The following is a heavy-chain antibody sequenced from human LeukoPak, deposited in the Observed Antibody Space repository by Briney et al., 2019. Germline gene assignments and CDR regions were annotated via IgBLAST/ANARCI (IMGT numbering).Heavy chain of an antibody. J-gene: IGHJ3*02. CDR3: AKIAVAGTGAFDI. CDR2: ISWNSGSI. CDR1: GFTFDDYA. Sequence: GGSLRLSCAASGFTFDDYAMHWVRQAPGKGLEWVSGISWNSGSIGYADSAKGRFTISRDNAKNSLYLQMNSLRAEDTALYYCAKIAVAGTGAFDIWGQGTMVTVSS. D-gene: IGHD6-19*01. V-gene: IGHV3-9*01.